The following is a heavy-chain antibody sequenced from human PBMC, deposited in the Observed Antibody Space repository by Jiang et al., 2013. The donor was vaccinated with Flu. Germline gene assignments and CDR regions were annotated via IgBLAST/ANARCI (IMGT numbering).Heavy chain of an antibody. D-gene: IGHD6-19*01. V-gene: IGHV4-34*01. J-gene: IGHJ4*02. CDR1: GGSFSGYY. CDR3: ARGCVAVAGTSSKRPYYFDY. Sequence: LLKPSETLSLTCAVYGGSFSGYYWSWIRQPPGKGLEWIGEINHSGSTNYNPSLKSRVTISVDTSKNQFSLKLSSVTAADTAVYYCARGCVAVAGTSSKRPYYFDYWGQGTLVTVSS. CDR2: INHSGST.